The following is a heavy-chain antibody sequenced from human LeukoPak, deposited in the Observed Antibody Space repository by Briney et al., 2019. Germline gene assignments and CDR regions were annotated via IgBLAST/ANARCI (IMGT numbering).Heavy chain of an antibody. V-gene: IGHV4-34*01. CDR1: GGSFSGYY. Sequence: SETLSLTCAVYGGSFSGYYWSWIRQPPGKGPEWIGEINHSGSTNYNPSLKSRVTISVDTSKNQFSLKLSSVTAADTAVYYCARQGLGYGGNSDYWGQGTLVTVSS. D-gene: IGHD4-23*01. J-gene: IGHJ4*02. CDR3: ARQGLGYGGNSDY. CDR2: INHSGST.